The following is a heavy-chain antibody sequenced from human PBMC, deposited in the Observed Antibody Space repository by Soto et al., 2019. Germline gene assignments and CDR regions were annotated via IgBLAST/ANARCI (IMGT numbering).Heavy chain of an antibody. CDR1: GGTFSSYA. V-gene: IGHV1-69*13. D-gene: IGHD1-26*01. J-gene: IGHJ4*02. CDR3: ARVGYLRSYGSAALPSYYFDY. CDR2: IIPIFGTA. Sequence: ASVKVSCKASGGTFSSYAISWVRQAPGQGLEWMGGIIPIFGTANYAQKFQGRVTITADESTSTAYMELSSLRSEDTAVYYCARVGYLRSYGSAALPSYYFDYWGQGTLVNVSS.